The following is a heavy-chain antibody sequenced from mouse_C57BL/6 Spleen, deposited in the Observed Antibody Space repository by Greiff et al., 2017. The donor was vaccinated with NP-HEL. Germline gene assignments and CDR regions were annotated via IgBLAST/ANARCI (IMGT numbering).Heavy chain of an antibody. V-gene: IGHV5-4*01. D-gene: IGHD2-1*01. CDR3: AREGVTSYYAIEY. CDR2: ISDGGSYT. CDR1: GFTFSSYA. Sequence: EVQLVESGGGLVKPGGSLKLSCAASGFTFSSYAMSWVRQTPEKRLEWVATISDGGSYTYYPDNVKGRFTISRDNAKNNLYLQMSHLKSEDTAIYYCAREGVTSYYAIEYGGQGTSVTVSS. J-gene: IGHJ4*01.